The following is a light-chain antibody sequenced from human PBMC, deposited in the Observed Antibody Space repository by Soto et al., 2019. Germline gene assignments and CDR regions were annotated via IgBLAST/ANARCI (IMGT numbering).Light chain of an antibody. V-gene: IGKV1-39*01. CDR2: GAS. J-gene: IGKJ4*01. CDR3: QQTYSTPPT. CDR1: QNIDRY. Sequence: DIHMTQSPPSLSASVGDSVTITCRPRQNIDRYLHWYQHIPGKAPKILIYGASNLQSGVPSRFTGSGSRTHFTLTISSLQPEDSATYYCQQTYSTPPTFGGGTKVE.